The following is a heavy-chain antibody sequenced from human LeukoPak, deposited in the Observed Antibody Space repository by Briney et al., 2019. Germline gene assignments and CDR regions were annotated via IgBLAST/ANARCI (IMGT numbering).Heavy chain of an antibody. CDR1: GFTFSSYW. CDR2: IRQDGSEK. Sequence: GGSLRLSCAASGFTFSSYWMSWVRQAPGRGLEWVANIRQDGSEKYYVDSVKGRFTISRDNAKNSLYLQMNSLRAEDTAVCYCARGIPDLWSGDYWGQGTLVTVSS. D-gene: IGHD2-21*01. CDR3: ARGIPDLWSGDY. V-gene: IGHV3-7*04. J-gene: IGHJ4*02.